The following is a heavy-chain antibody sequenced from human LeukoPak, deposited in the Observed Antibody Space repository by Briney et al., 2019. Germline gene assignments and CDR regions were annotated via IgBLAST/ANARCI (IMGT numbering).Heavy chain of an antibody. D-gene: IGHD3-22*01. Sequence: PGGSLRLSCAASGFTFSGSAMHWVRQASGKGLEWVGRIRSKANSYATAYAASVKGRFTISRDDSKNTAYLQMNSLKTEDTAVYYCAKGGITMIVVWGQGTLVTVSS. J-gene: IGHJ4*02. CDR2: IRSKANSYAT. CDR3: AKGGITMIVV. CDR1: GFTFSGSA. V-gene: IGHV3-73*01.